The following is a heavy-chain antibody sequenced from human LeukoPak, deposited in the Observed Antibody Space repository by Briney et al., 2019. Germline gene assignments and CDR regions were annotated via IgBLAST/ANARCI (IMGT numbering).Heavy chain of an antibody. D-gene: IGHD6-13*01. CDR3: ARDLSPSNTDSSSWYMDGLWFDP. CDR1: GFTFSSYG. V-gene: IGHV3-33*01. CDR2: IWYDGSNK. Sequence: QPGRSLRLSCAASGFTFSSYGMHWVRQAPGKGLEWVAVIWYDGSNKYYADSVKGRFTISRDNSKNTLYLQMNSLRAEDTAVYYCARDLSPSNTDSSSWYMDGLWFDPWGQGTLVTVSS. J-gene: IGHJ5*02.